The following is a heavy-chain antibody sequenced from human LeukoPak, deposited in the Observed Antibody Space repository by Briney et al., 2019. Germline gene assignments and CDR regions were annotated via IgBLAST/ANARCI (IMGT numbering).Heavy chain of an antibody. CDR1: GGPISSYY. CDR3: ARDGGDSSGYYDWYFDL. J-gene: IGHJ2*01. V-gene: IGHV4-4*07. Sequence: PSETLSLTCTVSGGPISSYYWSWIRQPAGKGLEWIGRIYTSGSTNYNPSLKSRVTMSVDTSKNQFSLKLNSVTAADTAVYYCARDGGDSSGYYDWYFDLWGRGTLVTVSS. D-gene: IGHD3-22*01. CDR2: IYTSGST.